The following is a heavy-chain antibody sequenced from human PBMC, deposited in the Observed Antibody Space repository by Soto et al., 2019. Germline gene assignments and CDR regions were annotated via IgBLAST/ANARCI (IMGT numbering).Heavy chain of an antibody. CDR3: ARQTVELIPYFEH. Sequence: GGSLRLSCAASGFTFSIYAMSWVRQAPGKGLEWVSTISHRSATTYYADSVKGRFAVSRDNSKNTLYLQMNSLRAEDTAVYYCARQTVELIPYFEHWGQGSLVTVS. V-gene: IGHV3-23*01. CDR2: ISHRSATT. J-gene: IGHJ4*02. CDR1: GFTFSIYA. D-gene: IGHD3-22*01.